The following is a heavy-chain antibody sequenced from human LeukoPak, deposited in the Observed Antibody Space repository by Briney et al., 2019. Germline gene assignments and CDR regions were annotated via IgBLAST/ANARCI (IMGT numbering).Heavy chain of an antibody. J-gene: IGHJ5*02. CDR2: MNPQSSKV. CDR1: GYTFTGYY. V-gene: IGHV1-8*02. CDR3: ARIPQRVPHNWFDP. D-gene: IGHD2-2*01. Sequence: ASVKVSCKASGYTFTGYYMHWVRQAAGQGLEWMGWMNPQSSKVGYAQKFQGRLTMTWDTSISTAYMELSSLTSDDTAVYYCARIPQRVPHNWFDPWGQGTLVTVSS.